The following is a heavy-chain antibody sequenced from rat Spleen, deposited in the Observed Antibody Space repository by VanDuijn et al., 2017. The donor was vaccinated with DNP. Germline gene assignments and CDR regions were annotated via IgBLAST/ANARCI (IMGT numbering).Heavy chain of an antibody. J-gene: IGHJ3*01. V-gene: IGHV2S12*01. D-gene: IGHD1-12*02. CDR3: ARSQGYYYDGSYYPFAY. Sequence: QVQLKESGPGLVQPSQTLSLACTVSGFSLTNFGVNWVRQPPGKGLEWVAAMSGAGATFYNSPLKSRLSISRDTSKSQVFLRISSVQTEDTAMYFCARSQGYYYDGSYYPFAYWGQGTLVTVSS. CDR1: GFSLTNFG. CDR2: MSGAGAT.